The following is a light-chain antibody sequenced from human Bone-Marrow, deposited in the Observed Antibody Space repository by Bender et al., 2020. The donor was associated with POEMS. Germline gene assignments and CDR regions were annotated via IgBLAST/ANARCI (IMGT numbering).Light chain of an antibody. CDR1: SSDIGGYKY. CDR2: AVS. CDR3: CSYSGTYVV. Sequence: QSALTQPASVSGSPGQSITISCTGTSSDIGGYKYVSWYQQHPGKAPKLIIDAVSRRPSGVPYRFSGSKSGNTASLTISGLQAEDEADYYCCSYSGTYVVFGAGTKLTVL. J-gene: IGLJ2*01. V-gene: IGLV2-14*03.